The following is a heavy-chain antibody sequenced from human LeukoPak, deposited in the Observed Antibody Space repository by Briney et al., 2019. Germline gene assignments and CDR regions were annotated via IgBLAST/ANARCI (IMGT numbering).Heavy chain of an antibody. CDR3: AKHSSSWYREVFFDY. V-gene: IGHV3-23*01. Sequence: GGSLRLSCAASGFIFSSYGMSWVRQAPGKGLEWVSAISGSGGRTYYADSVKGRFTISRDDSKNTLYLQMNSLRAEDTAVYYCAKHSSSWYREVFFDYWGQGTLVTVSS. J-gene: IGHJ4*02. CDR1: GFIFSSYG. D-gene: IGHD6-13*01. CDR2: ISGSGGRT.